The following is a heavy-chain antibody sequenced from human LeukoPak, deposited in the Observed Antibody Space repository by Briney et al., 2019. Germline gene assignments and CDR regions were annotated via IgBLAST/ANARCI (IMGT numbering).Heavy chain of an antibody. V-gene: IGHV4-38-2*02. CDR1: GYSISSGYY. J-gene: IGHJ4*02. CDR2: LYRSGST. Sequence: SETLSLTCTVSGYSISSGYYWAWIRQPPGKGLEWIGSLYRSGSTYYNPSLKSRVTISVDTSKNQVPLNLNSVTAADTAVYYCARGVGATGVDYWGQGTLVTVSS. CDR3: ARGVGATGVDY. D-gene: IGHD1-26*01.